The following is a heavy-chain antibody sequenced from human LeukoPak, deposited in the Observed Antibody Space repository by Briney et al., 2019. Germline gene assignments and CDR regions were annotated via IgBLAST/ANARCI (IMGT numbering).Heavy chain of an antibody. CDR2: INPNSGGA. CDR1: GYTFTGYY. Sequence: ASVKVSCKASGYTFTGYYMYWVRQAPGQGLEWMGWINPNSGGANYAQKFQVRVTMTRDRSISTAYMELSRLRSDDTAVYYCARGRDELDYWGQETLVTVSS. CDR3: ARGRDELDY. J-gene: IGHJ4*02. V-gene: IGHV1-2*02. D-gene: IGHD1-1*01.